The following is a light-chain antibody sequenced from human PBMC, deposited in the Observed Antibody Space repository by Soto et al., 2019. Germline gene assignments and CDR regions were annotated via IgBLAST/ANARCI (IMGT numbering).Light chain of an antibody. V-gene: IGKV3-20*01. J-gene: IGKJ1*01. CDR2: SAS. CDR1: QTVSRNY. Sequence: DIVLTQSPGTLSLSPGERATLSCRANQTVSRNYLAWYQQKPGQTPRPLIYSASNKATVIPDRFRGSGSGTDFTLTITRLEPEDFGVYYCLQYATSRRTFGQGTRVDIK. CDR3: LQYATSRRT.